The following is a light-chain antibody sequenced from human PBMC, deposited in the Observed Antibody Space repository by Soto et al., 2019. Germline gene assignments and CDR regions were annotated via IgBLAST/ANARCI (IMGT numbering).Light chain of an antibody. V-gene: IGKV3-20*01. CDR2: AAS. CDR3: QQYGTSLFT. J-gene: IGKJ3*01. CDR1: QSVSTNY. Sequence: EIVLTQSPGTLSLSPGDRATLSCRASQSVSTNYLAWYQQKPGQAPRLLIHAASSRATGIPDRFSGSGSVTDFTLTISRLEPEDFAVYYCQQYGTSLFTFGPGTKVYIK.